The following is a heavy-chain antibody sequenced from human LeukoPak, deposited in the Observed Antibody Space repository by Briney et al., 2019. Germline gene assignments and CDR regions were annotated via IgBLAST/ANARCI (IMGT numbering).Heavy chain of an antibody. V-gene: IGHV3-33*08. J-gene: IGHJ4*02. CDR3: ARDRDYDYLDY. CDR1: GFTFSDYY. Sequence: SGGSLRLSCAASGFTFSDYYMSWIRQAPGKGLEWVAVIWYDGSNKYYADSVKGRFTISRDNSKNTLYLQMNILRAEDTAGYYCARDRDYDYLDYWGQGTLVTVSS. D-gene: IGHD5-12*01. CDR2: IWYDGSNK.